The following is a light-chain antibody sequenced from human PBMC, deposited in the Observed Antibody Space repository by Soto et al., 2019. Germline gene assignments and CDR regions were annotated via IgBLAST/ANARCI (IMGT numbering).Light chain of an antibody. Sequence: EIVLPQSPGTLSLSPGERATLSFMASQSISSSYLAWYQQKPGQAHRLLIYGAYGRATGIQDRFSGTGSGTDFTLTIRRLEPEDFAVYYCQQYDRSPKTFGQGTKV. V-gene: IGKV3-20*01. CDR1: QSISSSY. CDR2: GAY. J-gene: IGKJ1*01. CDR3: QQYDRSPKT.